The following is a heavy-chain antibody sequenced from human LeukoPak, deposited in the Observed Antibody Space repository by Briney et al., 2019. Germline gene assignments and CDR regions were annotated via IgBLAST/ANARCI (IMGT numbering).Heavy chain of an antibody. CDR1: GFTISSHL. Sequence: GGSLRLSCAASGFTISSHLMYWVRQPPGKGLVWVSRIISDGTTTYADSVKARFTISRDNAKNTLYLEMNSLRAEDTALYYCARAYNWKLDPWGQGTLVTVSS. CDR3: ARAYNWKLDP. J-gene: IGHJ5*02. V-gene: IGHV3-74*03. CDR2: IISDGTT. D-gene: IGHD1-20*01.